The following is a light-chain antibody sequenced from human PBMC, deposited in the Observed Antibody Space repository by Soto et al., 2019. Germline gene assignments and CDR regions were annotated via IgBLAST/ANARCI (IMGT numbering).Light chain of an antibody. CDR1: QSVNSW. CDR3: QQYENLPLT. V-gene: IGKV1-5*01. Sequence: DIQMTQSPSVLSASVGDRVTITCRASQSVNSWLAWYQHKPGKAPELLIYDASNLERGVPSRFSGSGAGTEYSLTISSLQPEDNGTYYCQQYENLPLTFGGGTKVDIK. J-gene: IGKJ4*01. CDR2: DAS.